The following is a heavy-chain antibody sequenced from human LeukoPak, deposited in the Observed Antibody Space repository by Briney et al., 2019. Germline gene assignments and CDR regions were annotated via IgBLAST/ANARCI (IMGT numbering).Heavy chain of an antibody. CDR1: GYTFTSYY. CDR2: INPSGGST. CDR3: ARWCSDANCYVDDAFDI. Sequence: ASVKVSCKASGYTFTSYYMHWVRQAPGQGLEWMGIINPSGGSTSYAQKFQGRVTMTRDMSTSTVYMELSSLRSDDTALYYCARWCSDANCYVDDAFDIWGQGTMVTVSS. J-gene: IGHJ3*02. V-gene: IGHV1-46*01. D-gene: IGHD2-2*01.